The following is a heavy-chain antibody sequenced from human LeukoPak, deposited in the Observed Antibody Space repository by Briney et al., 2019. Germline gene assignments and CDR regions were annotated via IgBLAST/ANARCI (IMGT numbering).Heavy chain of an antibody. Sequence: EASVKVSCKASGYTFTSYDISWVRQAPGQGLEWMGWISAYNGNTNYAQKLQGRVTMTTDTSTSTAYMELRSLRSDDTAVYYCARDERMYDYVWGSYRHSWFDPWGQGTLVTVSS. J-gene: IGHJ5*02. CDR3: ARDERMYDYVWGSYRHSWFDP. D-gene: IGHD3-16*02. CDR2: ISAYNGNT. CDR1: GYTFTSYD. V-gene: IGHV1-18*01.